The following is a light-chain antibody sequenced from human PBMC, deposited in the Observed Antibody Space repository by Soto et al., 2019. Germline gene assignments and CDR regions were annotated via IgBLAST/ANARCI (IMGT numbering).Light chain of an antibody. V-gene: IGKV1-33*01. J-gene: IGKJ2*01. CDR1: QDISEY. Sequence: DIEMTQSPSSLSASVGDRVTITCQASQDISEYLNWYQQKPGKAPKLLIYGASHLETGVPSRFSGSGSGADFTFTINNLQPEDIATYYCQQYTQVPRTFGQGTKLEIK. CDR3: QQYTQVPRT. CDR2: GAS.